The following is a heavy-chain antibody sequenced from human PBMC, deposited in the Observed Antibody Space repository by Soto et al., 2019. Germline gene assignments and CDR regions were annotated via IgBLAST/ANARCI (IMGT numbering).Heavy chain of an antibody. J-gene: IGHJ1*01. Sequence: QVQLVQSGAEVKKPGASVKVSCKASGYTFTGYYMHWVRQAPGQGLEWMGWINPNSGGTNYAQKFQGRVTMTRDTSISTDYRVLSRLRSDDTAVYYCARGGFTSDYGSGRERLWGQGTLVTVSS. D-gene: IGHD3-10*01. CDR1: GYTFTGYY. CDR3: ARGGFTSDYGSGRERL. V-gene: IGHV1-2*02. CDR2: INPNSGGT.